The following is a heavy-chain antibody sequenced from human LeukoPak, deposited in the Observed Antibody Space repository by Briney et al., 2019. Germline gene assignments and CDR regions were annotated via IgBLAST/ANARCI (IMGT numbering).Heavy chain of an antibody. Sequence: GESLKISCKGSGYSFTTYWIGWVRQMPGKGLECMGIIYPGDSDTRYSPSFQGQVTISAHKSISTAYLQWSSLKASDTAMYYCARLSHYYDSSAYYPDGFDIWGQGTMVTVSS. J-gene: IGHJ3*02. D-gene: IGHD3-22*01. CDR1: GYSFTTYW. CDR3: ARLSHYYDSSAYYPDGFDI. CDR2: IYPGDSDT. V-gene: IGHV5-51*01.